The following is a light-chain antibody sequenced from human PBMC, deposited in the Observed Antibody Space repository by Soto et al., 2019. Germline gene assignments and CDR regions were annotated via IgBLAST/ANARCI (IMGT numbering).Light chain of an antibody. J-gene: IGKJ1*01. V-gene: IGKV3-11*01. CDR3: QQRNSWPRT. CDR2: DAS. Sequence: EIVLTQSPATLSLSPGERATLSCRASQSVSSYLAWYQQKPGQAPRLLIYDASNRATGIPARFSGSGSGTDFTPTISSLEPEDLAVYYCQQRNSWPRTFGQGTKVEIK. CDR1: QSVSSY.